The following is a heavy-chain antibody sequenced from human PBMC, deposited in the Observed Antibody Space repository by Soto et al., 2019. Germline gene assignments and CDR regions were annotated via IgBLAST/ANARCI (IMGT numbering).Heavy chain of an antibody. CDR2: IYPTSGRT. D-gene: IGHD3-9*01. CDR1: GYNFTSHY. V-gene: IGHV1-46*01. Sequence: GASVKVSCKASGYNFTSHYMHWVRQAPGQGLESMGIIYPTSGRTVYAQKFQGRVTMTRDTSTRSFYMELSSLRSDDTAVYYCARAGYYSAGTTYHYYGLDVWGQGTTVTVSS. J-gene: IGHJ6*02. CDR3: ARAGYYSAGTTYHYYGLDV.